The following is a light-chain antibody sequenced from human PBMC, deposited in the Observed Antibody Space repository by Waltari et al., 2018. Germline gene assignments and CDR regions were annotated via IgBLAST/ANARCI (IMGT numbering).Light chain of an antibody. J-gene: IGKJ4*01. V-gene: IGKV3D-20*01. CDR2: DAS. CDR1: QNITNTY. CDR3: QQYENSPLT. Sequence: EVILTQSPDTLSLSPGARATLSCRASQNITNTYLAWYQQKPGLAPRFLIYDASSRATGVPDRFSGSGSGTDFTLTIGSLEPEDYAVYYCQQYENSPLTFGGGTQVETK.